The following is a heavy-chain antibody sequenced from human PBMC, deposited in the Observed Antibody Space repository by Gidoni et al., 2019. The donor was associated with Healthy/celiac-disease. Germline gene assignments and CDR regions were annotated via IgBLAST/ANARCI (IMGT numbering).Heavy chain of an antibody. V-gene: IGHV1-69*01. Sequence: QVQLVQSGAEVKKPGSSVKVSCNASGGTFSSYAISWVRQAPGQGLEWTGGIIPILGTANYAQKFQGRVTITADESTSTAYMELSSLRSEDTAVYYCARALPQSDNWFDPWGQGTLVTVSS. CDR3: ARALPQSDNWFDP. J-gene: IGHJ5*02. CDR2: IIPILGTA. CDR1: GGTFSSYA.